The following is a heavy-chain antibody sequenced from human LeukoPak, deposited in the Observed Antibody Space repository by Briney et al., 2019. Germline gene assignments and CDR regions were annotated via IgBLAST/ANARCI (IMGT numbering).Heavy chain of an antibody. CDR3: AKDRVVAKNYYYMDV. CDR2: IRYDGSNK. Sequence: GGSLRLSCAASGFTFSSYGMHWVRQAPGKGLEWVAFIRYDGSNKYYADSVKGRFTISRDNSKNTLYLQMNSLRAEDTAVYYCAKDRVVAKNYYYMDVWGKGTTVTVSS. D-gene: IGHD2-15*01. V-gene: IGHV3-30*02. J-gene: IGHJ6*03. CDR1: GFTFSSYG.